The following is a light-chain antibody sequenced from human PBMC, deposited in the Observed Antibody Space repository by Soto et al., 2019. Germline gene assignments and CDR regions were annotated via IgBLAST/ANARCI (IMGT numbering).Light chain of an antibody. V-gene: IGLV2-23*03. CDR2: EGS. CDR1: SSDVGSYTL. Sequence: QSVLTQPASVSGSPGQSITISCTGTSSDVGSYTLVSWFQQHPGKAPKLIIYEGSKRPSGLSNRFSGSKSGDTASLTISGLQAEDEADYYCCSYAGSSTFPWVFGGGTQLTVL. J-gene: IGLJ3*02. CDR3: CSYAGSSTFPWV.